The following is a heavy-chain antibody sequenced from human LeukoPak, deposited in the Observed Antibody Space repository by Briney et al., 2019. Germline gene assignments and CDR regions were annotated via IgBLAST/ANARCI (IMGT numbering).Heavy chain of an antibody. CDR2: INHSGST. CDR1: GGSFSGYY. J-gene: IGHJ3*02. Sequence: PSETLSLTCAVYGGSFSGYYWSWIRQPPGKGLEWIGEINHSGSTNYNPSLKSRVTIPVDTSKNQFSLKLSSVTAADTAVYYCAREFGVVALDAFDIWGQGTMVTASS. V-gene: IGHV4-34*01. CDR3: AREFGVVALDAFDI. D-gene: IGHD2-15*01.